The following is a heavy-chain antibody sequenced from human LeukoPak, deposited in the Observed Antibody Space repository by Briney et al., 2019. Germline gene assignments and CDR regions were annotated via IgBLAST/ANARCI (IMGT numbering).Heavy chain of an antibody. Sequence: PSETLSLTCSVSSGSISSYYWSWIRQPPGKGLEWIGYIYYSGSTNYNPSLKSRVTISVDTSKKQFSLKLSSVTAADAAVYYCARYVWGSYPTFEDYWGQGTLVTVSS. CDR2: IYYSGST. D-gene: IGHD3-16*02. J-gene: IGHJ4*02. CDR1: SGSISSYY. V-gene: IGHV4-59*01. CDR3: ARYVWGSYPTFEDY.